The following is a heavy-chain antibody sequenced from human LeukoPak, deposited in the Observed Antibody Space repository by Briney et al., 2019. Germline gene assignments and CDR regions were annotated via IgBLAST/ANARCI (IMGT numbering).Heavy chain of an antibody. V-gene: IGHV3-30*04. CDR3: ARPTDERSQFDY. J-gene: IGHJ4*02. Sequence: PGGSLRLSCAASGFTFSSYAMHWVRQAPGKGLEWVAVISYDGSNKYYADSVRGRFTISRDNSKNTLYLQMNSLRAEDTAGYYCARPTDERSQFDYWGQGTLVTVSS. CDR2: ISYDGSNK. CDR1: GFTFSSYA. D-gene: IGHD5-24*01.